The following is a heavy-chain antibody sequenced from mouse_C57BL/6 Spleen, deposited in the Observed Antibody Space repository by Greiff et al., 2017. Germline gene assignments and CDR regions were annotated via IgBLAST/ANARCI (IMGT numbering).Heavy chain of an antibody. J-gene: IGHJ1*03. CDR2: ISSGGDYI. D-gene: IGHD2-5*01. V-gene: IGHV5-9-1*02. CDR1: GFTFSSYA. CDR3: TRSNYEYWYFDV. Sequence: EVQRVESGEGLVKPGGSLKLSCAASGFTFSSYAMSWVRQTPEKRLEWVAYISSGGDYIYYADTVKGRFTISRDNARNTLYLQMSSLKSEDTAMYYCTRSNYEYWYFDVWGTGTTVTVSS.